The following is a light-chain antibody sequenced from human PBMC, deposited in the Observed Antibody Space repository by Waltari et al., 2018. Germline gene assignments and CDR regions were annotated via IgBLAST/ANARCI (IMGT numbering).Light chain of an antibody. V-gene: IGKV3-15*01. Sequence: EVVMTQSPAALSVSPGERVTLSCKASQNIDNNLAWYQQKPGQSPRLLIYGASTRATGGPARFSGSGSGTECTLTISSLQSEDCAVFYCQQYNRWPPLTFGGGTKVEIK. CDR3: QQYNRWPPLT. CDR2: GAS. CDR1: QNIDNN. J-gene: IGKJ4*01.